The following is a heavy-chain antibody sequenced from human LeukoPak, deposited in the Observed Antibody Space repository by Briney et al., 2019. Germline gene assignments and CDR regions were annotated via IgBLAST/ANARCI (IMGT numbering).Heavy chain of an antibody. CDR3: ARPLISSYSYTFDF. V-gene: IGHV4-59*08. CDR1: GGSISNYY. D-gene: IGHD3-16*02. J-gene: IGHJ4*02. Sequence: SETLSLTCTVSGGSISNYYWSWIRQPPGKGLEWIGYIHVVVMVSYNPSLKSRVTISEDTSKNQFSLKLSSVTAADTAVYYCARPLISSYSYTFDFWGQGTLVTVSS. CDR2: IHVVVMV.